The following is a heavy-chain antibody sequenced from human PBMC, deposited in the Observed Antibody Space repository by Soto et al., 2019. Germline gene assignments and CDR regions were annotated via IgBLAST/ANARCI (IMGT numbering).Heavy chain of an antibody. J-gene: IGHJ4*02. CDR2: IYYSGST. CDR3: ARNYGDYVAY. V-gene: IGHV4-59*08. CDR1: GGTSSSYC. D-gene: IGHD4-17*01. Sequence: SETLSLPCTVSGGTSSSYCWSWIRQPPGKGLECIGYIYYSGSTNYNPSLKSRVTISVDTSKNQFSLKLSSVTAADTAVYYCARNYGDYVAYWGQGTLVTVSS.